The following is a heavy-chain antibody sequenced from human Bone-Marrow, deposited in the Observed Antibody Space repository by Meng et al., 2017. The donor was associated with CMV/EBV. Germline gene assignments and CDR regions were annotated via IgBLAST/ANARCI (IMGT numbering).Heavy chain of an antibody. CDR1: GGSVSSGSYH. D-gene: IGHD1-14*01. Sequence: SETLSLTCTVSGGSVSSGSYHWSWIRQPPGKGLEWIGSIYYSGSTYYNPSLKSRDTISVDTSKNQFSLKLSSVTAADTAVYYCARDRRLQRTTGGGMDVWGQGTTVTVSS. J-gene: IGHJ6*02. V-gene: IGHV4-39*07. CDR3: ARDRRLQRTTGGGMDV. CDR2: IYYSGST.